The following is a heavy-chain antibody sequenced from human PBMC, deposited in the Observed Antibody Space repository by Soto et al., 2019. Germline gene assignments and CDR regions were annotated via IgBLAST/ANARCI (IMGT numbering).Heavy chain of an antibody. CDR1: GFTCSRYA. CDR2: ISGSGGST. D-gene: IGHD6-19*01. V-gene: IGHV3-23*01. CDR3: AKERGQWLGYYYYYMDV. J-gene: IGHJ6*03. Sequence: GGSLRLSCAASGFTCSRYAMSWVRQAPGKGLEWVSAISGSGGSTYYADSVKGRFTISRDNSKNTLYLQMNSLRAEDTAVYYCAKERGQWLGYYYYYMDVWGKGTTVTVSS.